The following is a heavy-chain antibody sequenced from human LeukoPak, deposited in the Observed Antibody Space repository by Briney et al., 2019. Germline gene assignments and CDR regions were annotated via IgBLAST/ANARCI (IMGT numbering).Heavy chain of an antibody. V-gene: IGHV3-23*01. J-gene: IGHJ4*02. Sequence: GGSLRLSCAASGFIFSSYAMSWLRQPPGKGLEWVSAISGSGGSTYYADSVKGRFTISRDNSKNTLYLQMNSLRAEDTAVYYCANGARYCSSTSCYAGVDYWGQGTLVTVSS. CDR3: ANGARYCSSTSCYAGVDY. D-gene: IGHD2-2*01. CDR2: ISGSGGST. CDR1: GFIFSSYA.